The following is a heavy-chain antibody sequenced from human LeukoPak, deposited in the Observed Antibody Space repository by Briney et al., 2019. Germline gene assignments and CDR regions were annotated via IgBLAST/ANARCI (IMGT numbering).Heavy chain of an antibody. J-gene: IGHJ4*02. V-gene: IGHV5-51*01. D-gene: IGHD3-22*01. Sequence: GESLNISCKGSGYTFTTYWIGWVRQMPGKGLEWMRIIYAGDSDTRYSPSFQGQVTISADKCISTAYLQWSSLKASDTAMYYCARRSRPNYYYDSSGYWYFDYWGQGTLITFSS. CDR1: GYTFTTYW. CDR3: ARRSRPNYYYDSSGYWYFDY. CDR2: IYAGDSDT.